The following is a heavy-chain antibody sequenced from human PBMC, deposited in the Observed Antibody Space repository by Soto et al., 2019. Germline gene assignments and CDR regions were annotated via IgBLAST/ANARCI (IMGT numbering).Heavy chain of an antibody. CDR3: ARGPGHLSYGDYVRLSYV. V-gene: IGHV1-69*13. D-gene: IGHD4-17*01. J-gene: IGHJ6*02. Sequence: GASVKVSCKASGGTFSSYAISWVRQAPGQGLEWMGGIIPIFGTANYAQKFQGRVTITADESTSTAYMELSSLRSEDTAVYYCARGPGHLSYGDYVRLSYVWGQGTTVTVSS. CDR2: IIPIFGTA. CDR1: GGTFSSYA.